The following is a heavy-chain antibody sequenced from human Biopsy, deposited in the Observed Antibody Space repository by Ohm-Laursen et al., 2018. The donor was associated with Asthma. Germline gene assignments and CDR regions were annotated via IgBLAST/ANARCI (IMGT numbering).Heavy chain of an antibody. CDR3: ARGYSTSWYFGY. V-gene: IGHV3-11*01. J-gene: IGHJ4*02. CDR1: GFSFSDYY. Sequence: SLRLSCAASGFSFSDYYKMGIRPAPGKGLEGVAYISSRGSNLYYADSVKGRFTISRDNPKKSVYLQLDSLRVEDTAVYYCARGYSTSWYFGYWGQGTVVTVSS. CDR2: ISSRGSNL. D-gene: IGHD6-13*01.